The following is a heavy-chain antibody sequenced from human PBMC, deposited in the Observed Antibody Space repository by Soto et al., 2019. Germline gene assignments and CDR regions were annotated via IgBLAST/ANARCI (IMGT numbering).Heavy chain of an antibody. D-gene: IGHD3-9*01. J-gene: IGHJ6*02. CDR2: IKSKTDGGTT. V-gene: IGHV3-15*07. Sequence: GGSLILSCAASGFTFGNACMNWVRQAPGKGLEWVGRIKSKTDGGTTDYAAPVKGRFTISRDDSKNTLYLQMNSLKTEDTAVYYCTTAEVYDILTGYPTAGMDVWGQGTTVTVSS. CDR1: GFTFGNAC. CDR3: TTAEVYDILTGYPTAGMDV.